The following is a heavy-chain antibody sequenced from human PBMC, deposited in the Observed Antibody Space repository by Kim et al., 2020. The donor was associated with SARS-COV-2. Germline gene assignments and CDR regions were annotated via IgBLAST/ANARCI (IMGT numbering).Heavy chain of an antibody. Sequence: GGSLRLSCAASGFTFSSYGMHRVRQAPGKGLEWVAVIWYDGSNKYYADSVKGRFTISRDNSKNTLYLQMNSLRAEDTAVYYCAREMTTVTTSFDYWGQGTLVTVSS. D-gene: IGHD4-17*01. V-gene: IGHV3-33*01. CDR3: AREMTTVTTSFDY. J-gene: IGHJ4*02. CDR1: GFTFSSYG. CDR2: IWYDGSNK.